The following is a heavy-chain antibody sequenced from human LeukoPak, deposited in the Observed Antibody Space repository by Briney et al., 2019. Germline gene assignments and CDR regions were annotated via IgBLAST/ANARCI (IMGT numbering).Heavy chain of an antibody. CDR3: ARDGAGSSDIVVVPAAILIIDGYFDY. D-gene: IGHD2-2*02. V-gene: IGHV1-2*02. CDR1: GYTFTGYY. CDR2: INPNSGGT. Sequence: ASVKVSCKASGYTFTGYYMHWVRQAPGQGLEWMGWINPNSGGTNYAQKFQGRVTMTRDTSISTAYMELSRLRSDDTAVYYCARDGAGSSDIVVVPAAILIIDGYFDYWGQRTLVTVSS. J-gene: IGHJ4*02.